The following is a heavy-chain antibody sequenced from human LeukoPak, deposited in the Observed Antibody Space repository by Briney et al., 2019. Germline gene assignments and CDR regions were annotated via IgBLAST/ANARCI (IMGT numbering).Heavy chain of an antibody. CDR1: GGTFSSYA. V-gene: IGHV1-69*05. D-gene: IGHD6-19*01. CDR2: IIPIFGTA. J-gene: IGHJ5*01. Sequence: ASVKVSCKASGGTFSSYAISWVRQAPGQGLEWMGGIIPIFGTANYAQKLRGRVTMTTDTSTSTAYMELRSLRSDDTAVYYCARLDYSSGWYWFNSWGQGTLVTVSS. CDR3: ARLDYSSGWYWFNS.